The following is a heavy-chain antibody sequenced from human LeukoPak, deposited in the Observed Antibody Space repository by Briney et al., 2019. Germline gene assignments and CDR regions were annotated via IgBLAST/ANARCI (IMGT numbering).Heavy chain of an antibody. D-gene: IGHD4-17*01. V-gene: IGHV4-34*01. CDR3: ARSDLYGDYPPGNY. CDR2: INHSGST. J-gene: IGHJ4*02. CDR1: GGSFSGYY. Sequence: SETLSLTCAVYGGSFSGYYWSWIRQPPGKGLEWIGEINHSGSTNYNPSLKSRVTISVDTSKNQFSLKLSSVTAADTAFCYCARSDLYGDYPPGNYWGQGTLVAVPS.